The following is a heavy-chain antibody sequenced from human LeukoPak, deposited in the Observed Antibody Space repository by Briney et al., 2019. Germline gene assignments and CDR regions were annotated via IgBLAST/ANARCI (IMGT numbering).Heavy chain of an antibody. V-gene: IGHV3-30*04. J-gene: IGHJ4*02. D-gene: IGHD3-9*01. CDR2: ISYDGSNK. CDR1: GFTFSSYA. CDR3: ARGGRYFTAPSY. Sequence: GGSLRLSCAASGFTFSSYAMHWVRQAPGKGLEWVAVISYDGSNKYYADSAKGRFTISRDNSKNTLYLQMNSLRAEDTAVYYCARGGRYFTAPSYWGQGTLVTVSS.